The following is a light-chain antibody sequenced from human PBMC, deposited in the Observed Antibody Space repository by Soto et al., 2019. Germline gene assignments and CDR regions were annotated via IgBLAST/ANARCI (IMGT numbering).Light chain of an antibody. J-gene: IGKJ2*01. Sequence: AIQMTQSPSSLSASVGDRVTITCRASQGIKNDLAWYQQKPGKAPKLLIYAASSLQSGVPSTFSGSGSGTEFTLTISSLQPEDFATYYCLQDYNYPYTFGQGTKLEIK. CDR2: AAS. V-gene: IGKV1-6*01. CDR1: QGIKND. CDR3: LQDYNYPYT.